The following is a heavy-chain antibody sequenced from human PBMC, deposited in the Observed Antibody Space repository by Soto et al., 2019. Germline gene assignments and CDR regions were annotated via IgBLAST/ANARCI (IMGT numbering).Heavy chain of an antibody. CDR2: IYQNGIT. CDR3: ARAVALPGLYYFDS. CDR1: GGSIRSSHS. J-gene: IGHJ4*02. D-gene: IGHD1-1*01. Sequence: SETLSLTCDVSGGSIRSSHSWSWVRQPPWRALEWIGEIYQNGITNYKPPLKSRVTVSLDKSKNQFSLILTSVTAADTAVYFCARAVALPGLYYFDSWGQGTMVTVSS. V-gene: IGHV4-4*02.